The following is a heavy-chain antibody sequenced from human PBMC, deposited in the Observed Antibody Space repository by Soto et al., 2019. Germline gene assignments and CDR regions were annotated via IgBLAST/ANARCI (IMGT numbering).Heavy chain of an antibody. V-gene: IGHV4-59*01. CDR3: ARLSIIQAYYAFDI. CDR1: GGSISSYY. J-gene: IGHJ3*02. D-gene: IGHD3-16*01. Sequence: QVQLQESGPGLVKPSETLSLTCTVSGGSISSYYWSWIRQPPGKGLEWIGYIYYSGSTNYNPSLKSRVTISVDTSKNQFSLKLSSVTAADTAVYYCARLSIIQAYYAFDIWGQGTMVTVSS. CDR2: IYYSGST.